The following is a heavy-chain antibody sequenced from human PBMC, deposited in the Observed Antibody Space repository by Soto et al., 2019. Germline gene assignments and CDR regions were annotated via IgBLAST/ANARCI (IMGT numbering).Heavy chain of an antibody. V-gene: IGHV4-39*01. CDR1: NDSIRSGTYY. D-gene: IGHD6-19*01. CDR2: LSYLGTT. CDR3: ATGRSDSGWYEEHF. J-gene: IGHJ4*02. Sequence: PSETLSLTCTVSNDSIRSGTYYWAWIRQPPGRGLEWIGSLSYLGTTDYNPSLKSRVTISKDASKNQFSLKLTSMTAADTAAYYCATGRSDSGWYEEHFWGQGXLVTVYS.